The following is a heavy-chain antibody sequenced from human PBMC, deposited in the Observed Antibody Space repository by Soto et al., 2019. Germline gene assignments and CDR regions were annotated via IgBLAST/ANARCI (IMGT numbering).Heavy chain of an antibody. CDR1: GFTFSDYS. CDR2: IRSTISAM. Sequence: EVQLVESGGGLVQPGGSLRLSCVASGFTFSDYSMSWVREAPGRGLECISYIRSTISAMYYADSVKGRFTVSRDNAKNSVYLHMNGLRAEDTAVYYCARQYDYSGYYHVPTDYWGQGTPVTVSS. V-gene: IGHV3-48*01. CDR3: ARQYDYSGYYHVPTDY. D-gene: IGHD3-16*01. J-gene: IGHJ4*02.